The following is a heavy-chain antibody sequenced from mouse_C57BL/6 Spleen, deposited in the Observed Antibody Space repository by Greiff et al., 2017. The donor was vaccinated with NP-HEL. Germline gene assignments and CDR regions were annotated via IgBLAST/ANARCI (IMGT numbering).Heavy chain of an antibody. CDR2: ISYDGSN. CDR3: ARGAVADYYAMDY. J-gene: IGHJ4*01. V-gene: IGHV3-6*01. Sequence: EVQLQQSGPGLKPSQSLSLTCSVTGYSITSGYYWNWIRQFPGNKLEWMGYISYDGSNNYNPSLKNRISITRDTSKNQFFLKLNSVTTEETATYYCARGAVADYYAMDYWGQGTSVTVSS. D-gene: IGHD1-1*01. CDR1: GYSITSGYY.